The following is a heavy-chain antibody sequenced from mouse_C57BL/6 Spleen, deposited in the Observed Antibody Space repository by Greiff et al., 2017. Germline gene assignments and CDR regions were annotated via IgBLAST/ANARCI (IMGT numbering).Heavy chain of an antibody. CDR3: ARWGTAQPGFAY. CDR1: GYTFTSYW. V-gene: IGHV1-69*01. Sequence: QVQLQQPGAELVMPGASVKLSCKASGYTFTSYWMHWVKQRPGQGLEWIGEIDPSDSYTNYNQKFKGKSTLTVDKSSSTAYMQLSSLTSEDSAVYYCARWGTAQPGFAYWGQGTLVTVSA. D-gene: IGHD3-2*02. J-gene: IGHJ3*01. CDR2: IDPSDSYT.